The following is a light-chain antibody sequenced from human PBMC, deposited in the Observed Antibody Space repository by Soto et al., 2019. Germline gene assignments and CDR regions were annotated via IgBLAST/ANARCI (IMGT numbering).Light chain of an antibody. J-gene: IGKJ3*01. V-gene: IGKV1-39*01. CDR1: QSITTY. Sequence: DIQMTQSPSSLSASVGDRVTITCRASQSITTYLNWYQQRPGKVPHLLIYAAASLQSGVPSRFSGSGSGTDFTLTISSLQFEDFATYYCQQSYSTPFTFGPGTKVDIK. CDR2: AAA. CDR3: QQSYSTPFT.